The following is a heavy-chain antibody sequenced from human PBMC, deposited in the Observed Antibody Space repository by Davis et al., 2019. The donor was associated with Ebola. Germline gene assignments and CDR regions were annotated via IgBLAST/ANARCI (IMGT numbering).Heavy chain of an antibody. CDR1: GFNFRNYW. V-gene: IGHV3-74*01. CDR3: ARGGTIFGVVAYYYYYYGMDV. J-gene: IGHJ6*02. CDR2: TNGDGAVT. D-gene: IGHD3-3*01. Sequence: GESLKISCAASGFNFRNYWMHWVRQVPGKGLEWVSRTNGDGAVTDYADSVKGRFTISRDNAKNSLYLQMNSLRDEDTAVYYCARGGTIFGVVAYYYYYYGMDVWGQGTTVTVSS.